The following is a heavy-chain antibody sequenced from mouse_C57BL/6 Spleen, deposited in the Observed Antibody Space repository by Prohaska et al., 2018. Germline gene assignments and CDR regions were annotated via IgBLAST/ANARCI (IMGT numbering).Heavy chain of an antibody. J-gene: IGHJ4*01. D-gene: IGHD2-3*01. CDR1: GYTFTSYW. V-gene: IGHV1-5*01. Sequence: EVQLQQSGTVLARPGASVKMSCKTSGYTFTSYWMHWVKQRPGQGLDWIGAIYPGNSDTSYNQKFKCKAKLTAVTSASTAYMELSSLTNEDSAVYYCTRGGYYEIEYAMDYWGQGTSVTVSS. CDR3: TRGGYYEIEYAMDY. CDR2: IYPGNSDT.